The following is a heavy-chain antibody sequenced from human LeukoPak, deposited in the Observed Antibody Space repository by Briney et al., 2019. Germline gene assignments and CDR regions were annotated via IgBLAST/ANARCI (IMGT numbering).Heavy chain of an antibody. V-gene: IGHV1-2*06. D-gene: IGHD3-9*01. J-gene: IGHJ4*02. CDR2: INPNNGGA. Sequence: ASVKVSCKASAYTFTGYYMHWVRQAPGQGLEWMGRINPNNGGAKYAQKFQGRVSMTRDTSITTAYMELSRLTSDDTAVYYCARFDWLLSLEDYWGQGTLVTVSS. CDR1: AYTFTGYY. CDR3: ARFDWLLSLEDY.